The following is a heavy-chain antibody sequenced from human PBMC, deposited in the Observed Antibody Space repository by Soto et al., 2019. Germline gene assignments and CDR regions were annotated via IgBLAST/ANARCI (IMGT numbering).Heavy chain of an antibody. Sequence: QVQLVQSGAEEKKPGASVKVSCKASGYTFTNYVMHWARHGPGQRLEWMGWINTGNGNTKYSQKFQGRVTITRDTYASTAYMELSRLTSEDTSVYYCARVSSCLLPDYWVQRALVTVSS. CDR2: INTGNGNT. J-gene: IGHJ4*02. CDR3: ARVSSCLLPDY. D-gene: IGHD6-13*01. CDR1: GYTFTNYV. V-gene: IGHV1-3*04.